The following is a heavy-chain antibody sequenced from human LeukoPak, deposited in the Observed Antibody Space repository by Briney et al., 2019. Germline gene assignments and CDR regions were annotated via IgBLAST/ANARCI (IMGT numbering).Heavy chain of an antibody. D-gene: IGHD6-13*01. V-gene: IGHV4-59*01. Sequence: SETLSLTCTVSGGSISSYYWNWIRQPPGKGLEWIGYIYYSGSTNYNPSLKSRVTISVDTSKNQFSLKLSSVTAADTAVYYCARVRRWAIAAAGTEWFDPWGQGTLVTVSS. CDR2: IYYSGST. CDR1: GGSISSYY. CDR3: ARVRRWAIAAAGTEWFDP. J-gene: IGHJ5*02.